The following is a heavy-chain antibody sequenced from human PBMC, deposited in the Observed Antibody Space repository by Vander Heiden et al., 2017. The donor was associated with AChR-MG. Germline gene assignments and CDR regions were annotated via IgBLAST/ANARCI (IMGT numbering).Heavy chain of an antibody. D-gene: IGHD3-3*01. CDR2: MNPNSGNT. V-gene: IGHV1-8*01. J-gene: IGHJ4*02. CDR1: GYTFTSYD. Sequence: QVQLVQSGAEVKKPGASVKVSCKASGYTFTSYDINWVRQATGQGLEWMGWMNPNSGNTGYAQKFQGRVTMTRNTSISTAYMELSSLRSEDTAVYYCARGQDYDFWSGYLGYSPTIDYWGQGTLVTVSS. CDR3: ARGQDYDFWSGYLGYSPTIDY.